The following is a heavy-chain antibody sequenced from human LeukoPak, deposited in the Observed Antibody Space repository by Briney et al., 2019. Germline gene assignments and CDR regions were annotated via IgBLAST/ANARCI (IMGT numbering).Heavy chain of an antibody. CDR1: GFIFSSSA. Sequence: GGSLRLSCAASGFIFSSSAMSWVRQAPGKGLVWVSAISGSGGNTYYAASVKGRFTISRDNSKNTLCLQMNSLRAEDTAVYYCAKATFGDFDYWGQGTLVTVSS. CDR3: AKATFGDFDY. D-gene: IGHD3-10*01. J-gene: IGHJ4*02. V-gene: IGHV3-23*01. CDR2: ISGSGGNT.